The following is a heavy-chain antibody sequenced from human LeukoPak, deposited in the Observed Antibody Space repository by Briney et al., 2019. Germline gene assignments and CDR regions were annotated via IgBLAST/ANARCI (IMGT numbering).Heavy chain of an antibody. CDR1: GYTFTGYY. CDR3: AKDFYGSGSNMDY. D-gene: IGHD3-10*01. Sequence: ASVKVSCKASGYTFTGYYMHWVRQAPGQGLEWMGWINPNSGGTNYAQKFQGRVTMTRDTSISTAYMELSRLRSDDTALYYCAKDFYGSGSNMDYWGQGTLVTVSS. J-gene: IGHJ4*02. CDR2: INPNSGGT. V-gene: IGHV1-2*02.